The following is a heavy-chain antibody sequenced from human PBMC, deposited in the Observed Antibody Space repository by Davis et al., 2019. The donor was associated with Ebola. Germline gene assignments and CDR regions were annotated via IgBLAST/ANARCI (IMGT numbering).Heavy chain of an antibody. D-gene: IGHD3-10*01. CDR2: IYYSGST. Sequence: MPSETLSLTCAVYGGSFSSYYWGWIRQPPGKGLEWIGSIYYSGSTYYNPSLKSRVPISVDTSKNQFSLKLSSVTAADTAVYYCARGENYGSGSVDYWGQGTLVTVSS. CDR1: GGSFSSYY. J-gene: IGHJ4*02. V-gene: IGHV4-39*01. CDR3: ARGENYGSGSVDY.